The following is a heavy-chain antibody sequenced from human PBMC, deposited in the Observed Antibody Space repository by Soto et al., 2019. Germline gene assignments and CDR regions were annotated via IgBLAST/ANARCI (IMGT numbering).Heavy chain of an antibody. D-gene: IGHD4-17*01. CDR3: ASDQYGDYGPGGFDY. V-gene: IGHV4-30-2*01. CDR1: GGSISSGGYS. J-gene: IGHJ4*02. Sequence: PSETLSLTCAVSGGSISSGGYSWSWIRQPPGKGLEWIGYIYHSGSTYYNPSLKSRVTISVDRSKNQFSLKLSSVTAADTAVYYCASDQYGDYGPGGFDYWGQGTLVTVSS. CDR2: IYHSGST.